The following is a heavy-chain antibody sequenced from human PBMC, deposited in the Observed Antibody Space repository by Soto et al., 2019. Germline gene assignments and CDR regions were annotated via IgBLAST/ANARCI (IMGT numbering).Heavy chain of an antibody. CDR2: LNPKSGGT. Sequence: ASVKVSCKXSGFTFSDYYMHWVREAPGQGLEWMGWLNPKSGGTTYAQKFQGRLTLSRDTSNNTAYMELSRLSIDDTALYYCARERYQVLSDGMDVWGQGTTVTVSS. CDR1: GFTFSDYY. V-gene: IGHV1-2*02. D-gene: IGHD2-2*01. CDR3: ARERYQVLSDGMDV. J-gene: IGHJ6*02.